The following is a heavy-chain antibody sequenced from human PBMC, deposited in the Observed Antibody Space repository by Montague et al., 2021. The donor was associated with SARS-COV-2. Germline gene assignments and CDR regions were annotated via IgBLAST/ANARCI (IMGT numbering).Heavy chain of an antibody. CDR2: INHRGTS. CDR3: ARGRQHFNMIVVVMTGGEYYFDY. V-gene: IGHV4-34*01. D-gene: IGHD3-22*01. CDR1: GGSFSDYY. Sequence: SETLSLTCAVYGGSFSDYYWNWIRQPPGKGLEWIGEINHRGTSNYNPSLKSRVSISVDTSKNQFSLYLGSVTAADTAVYYCARGRQHFNMIVVVMTGGEYYFDYWGQGTLVTVS. J-gene: IGHJ4*02.